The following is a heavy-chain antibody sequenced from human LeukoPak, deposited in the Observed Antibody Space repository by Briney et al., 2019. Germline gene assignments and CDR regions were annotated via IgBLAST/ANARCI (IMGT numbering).Heavy chain of an antibody. CDR1: GDSISSYY. D-gene: IGHD3-10*01. CDR2: IYYSGST. CDR3: ARVGPPPMVRGVPGGSNWFDP. J-gene: IGHJ5*02. Sequence: PSETLSLTCTVSGDSISSYYWSWIRQPPGKGLYWIGYIYYSGSTNYNPSLKSRVTISVDTSENQFSLKLSSVTAADTAVYYCARVGPPPMVRGVPGGSNWFDPWGQGTLVTVSS. V-gene: IGHV4-59*01.